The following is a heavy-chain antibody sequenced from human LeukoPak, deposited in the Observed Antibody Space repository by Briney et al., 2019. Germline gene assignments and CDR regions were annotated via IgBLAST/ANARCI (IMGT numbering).Heavy chain of an antibody. V-gene: IGHV3-21*01. J-gene: IGHJ4*02. CDR2: ISSSSSYI. D-gene: IGHD4-23*01. Sequence: GGSLRLSCAASGFTFSSYSMNWVRQAPGKGLEWVSSISSSSSYICYADSVKGRFTISRDNAKNSLYLQMNSLRAEDTAVYYCARDEATVVPYYFDYWGQGTLVTVSS. CDR3: ARDEATVVPYYFDY. CDR1: GFTFSSYS.